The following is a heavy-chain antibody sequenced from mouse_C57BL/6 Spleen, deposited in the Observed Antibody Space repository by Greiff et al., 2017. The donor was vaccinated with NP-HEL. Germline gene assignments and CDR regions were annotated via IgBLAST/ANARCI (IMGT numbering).Heavy chain of an antibody. Sequence: QVQLQQPGAELVRPGSSVKLSCKASGYTFTSYWMHWVKQRPIQGLEWIGNIDPSDSETHYNQKFKDKATLTVDKSSSTAYMQLSSLTSEDSAVYYCARWGPSAQAHWGQGTTLTVSS. CDR2: IDPSDSET. V-gene: IGHV1-52*01. CDR3: ARWGPSAQAH. CDR1: GYTFTSYW. D-gene: IGHD3-2*02. J-gene: IGHJ2*01.